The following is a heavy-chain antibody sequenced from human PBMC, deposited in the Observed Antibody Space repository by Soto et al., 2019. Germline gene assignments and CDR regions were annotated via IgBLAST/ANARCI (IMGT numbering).Heavy chain of an antibody. J-gene: IGHJ4*02. Sequence: SETLSLTCTVSGGSITSAKYYWSWIRQPPGKGLEWIGYIYYSGSTNYNPSLKSRVTISVDTSKNQFSLKLSSVTAADTAVYYCARAPRGNYGYPSYFDYWGQGTLVTVSS. V-gene: IGHV4-61*01. D-gene: IGHD3-10*01. CDR3: ARAPRGNYGYPSYFDY. CDR2: IYYSGST. CDR1: GGSITSAKYY.